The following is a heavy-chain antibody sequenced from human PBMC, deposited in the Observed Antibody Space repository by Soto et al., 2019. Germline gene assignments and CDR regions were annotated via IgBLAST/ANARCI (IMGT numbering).Heavy chain of an antibody. CDR2: ITGSGGGT. CDR3: AKSGALSYGMDV. Sequence: PGGSLRLSCAASGFTFTNYAMSWVRQAPGKGLEWVSAITGSGGGTYYADSVEGRFTISRDNSKNTLYLQMNSLRAEDTAVYYCAKSGALSYGMDVWGQGTTVTVS. D-gene: IGHD1-26*01. CDR1: GFTFTNYA. V-gene: IGHV3-23*01. J-gene: IGHJ6*02.